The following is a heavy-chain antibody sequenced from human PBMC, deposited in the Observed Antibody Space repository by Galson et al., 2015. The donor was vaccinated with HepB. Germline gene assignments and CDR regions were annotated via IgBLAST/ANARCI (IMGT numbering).Heavy chain of an antibody. CDR2: INPSGGIT. CDR1: GYTFTSYY. CDR3: ARDFPSPGGVVVPASPDY. Sequence: SVKVSCKASGYTFTSYYMHWVRQAPGQGLEWMGTINPSGGITNYAQQFQGRVTMTRDTSTSTVYMELNSLRSEDTAVYYCARDFPSPGGVVVPASPDYWGQGTLVTVSS. V-gene: IGHV1-46*01. D-gene: IGHD2-2*01. J-gene: IGHJ4*02.